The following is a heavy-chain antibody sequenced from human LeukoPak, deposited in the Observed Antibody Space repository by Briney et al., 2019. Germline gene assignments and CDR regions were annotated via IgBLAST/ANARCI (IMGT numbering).Heavy chain of an antibody. CDR3: ARGGYYYDSSGYSHLPDY. CDR2: IIPIVGTT. D-gene: IGHD3-22*01. V-gene: IGHV1-69*13. J-gene: IGHJ4*02. CDR1: GGTFSSYA. Sequence: ASVKVSCKASGGTFSSYAFSWVRQAPGQGLEWMGGIIPIVGTTNYAQMFQGRVTITADESTSTAYMELSSLSSEDTAVYYCARGGYYYDSSGYSHLPDYWGQGTLVTVSS.